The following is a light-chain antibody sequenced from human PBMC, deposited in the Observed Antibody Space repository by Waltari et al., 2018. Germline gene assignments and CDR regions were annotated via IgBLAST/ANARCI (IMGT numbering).Light chain of an antibody. V-gene: IGKV1-12*01. CDR2: AAY. J-gene: IGKJ5*01. CDR1: QGIDNW. Sequence: DIQMTQSPSSVSASIGDRVTITCRASQGIDNWLAWYQQKPGKAPKLLISAAYTLHSGAPSRFSGSSSKTESTLTINMLQPEYFATYCCQQANNSPITFGQGTQVEIK. CDR3: QQANNSPIT.